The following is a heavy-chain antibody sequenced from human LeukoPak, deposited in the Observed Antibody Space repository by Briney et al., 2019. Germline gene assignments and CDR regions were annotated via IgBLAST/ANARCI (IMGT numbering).Heavy chain of an antibody. V-gene: IGHV3-49*04. J-gene: IGHJ4*02. CDR3: TRADGDYDHHFFDY. CDR1: GFIFSTYE. Sequence: GGSLRLSCATSGFIFSTYEMNWVRQAPGKGLEWIGLIRRKANDGSTEYAASVKGRFTISRDDSKAIAYLQMNGLQTEDTALYYCTRADGDYDHHFFDYWGQGTQVIVSS. CDR2: IRRKANDGST. D-gene: IGHD4-17*01.